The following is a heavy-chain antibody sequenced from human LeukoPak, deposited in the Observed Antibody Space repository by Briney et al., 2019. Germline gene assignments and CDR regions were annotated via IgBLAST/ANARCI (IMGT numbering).Heavy chain of an antibody. D-gene: IGHD5-24*01. CDR1: GYTFTGYY. Sequence: ASVKVSCKASGYTFTGYYMHWVRQAPGQGLEWMGWINPNSGGTNYAQKFQGRVTMTRDTSISTAYMELSRLRSDDTAVCYCARSPRRDGYNLFDYWGQGTLVTVSS. J-gene: IGHJ4*02. V-gene: IGHV1-2*02. CDR2: INPNSGGT. CDR3: ARSPRRDGYNLFDY.